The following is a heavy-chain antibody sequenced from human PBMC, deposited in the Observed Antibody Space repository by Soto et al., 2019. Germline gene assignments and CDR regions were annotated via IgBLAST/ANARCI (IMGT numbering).Heavy chain of an antibody. CDR2: IYYSGST. CDR1: GGSVSSGSYY. CDR3: AREDDSSGYYSVGYFDY. V-gene: IGHV4-61*01. J-gene: IGHJ4*02. Sequence: SETLSLTCTVSGGSVSSGSYYWSWILQPPGKGLEWIGYIYYSGSTNYNPSLKSRVTISVDTSKNQFSLKLSSVTAADTAVYDCAREDDSSGYYSVGYFDYWGQGTRVNVAS. D-gene: IGHD3-22*01.